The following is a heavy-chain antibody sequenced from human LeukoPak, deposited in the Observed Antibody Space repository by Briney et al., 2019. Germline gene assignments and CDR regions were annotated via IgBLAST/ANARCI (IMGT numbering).Heavy chain of an antibody. CDR3: ARRIAGDGSHAFDI. V-gene: IGHV3-11*01. CDR1: GFTFSDYN. CDR2: TRNSDNNM. J-gene: IGHJ3*02. Sequence: PGGSLRLSCAASGFTFSDYNMGWMRQAPGKVLEWVSYTRNSDNNMFYADSVKGRFTISRDNAKYSVYLQMNSLRAEDTAVYYCARRIAGDGSHAFDIWGQGTMVTVSS. D-gene: IGHD6-19*01.